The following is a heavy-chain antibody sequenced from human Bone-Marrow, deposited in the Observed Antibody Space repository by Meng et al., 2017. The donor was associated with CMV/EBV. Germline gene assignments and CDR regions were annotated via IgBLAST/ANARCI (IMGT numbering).Heavy chain of an antibody. V-gene: IGHV6-1*01. D-gene: IGHD1-26*01. J-gene: IGHJ4*02. CDR2: TYYRSKWYN. Sequence: SETLSLTCAISGDSVSSNSAAWNWIRQPPSRGLEWLGRTYYRSKWYNDYAVSVKSRIIINPDTSKNQFSLQLNSVTPEDTAMYYCARRNSDRTLDYWGQGTLVTVSS. CDR3: ARRNSDRTLDY. CDR1: GDSVSSNSAA.